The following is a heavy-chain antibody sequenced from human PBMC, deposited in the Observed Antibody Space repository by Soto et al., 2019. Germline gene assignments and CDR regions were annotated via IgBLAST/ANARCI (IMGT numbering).Heavy chain of an antibody. D-gene: IGHD3-22*01. Sequence: SETLSLTCTVSGRSISSYYWSWIRQPPGKGLEWIGYIYYSGSTNYNPSLKSRVTISVDTSKNQFSLKLSSVTAADTAVYYCARVLNYYDSSGYYRRYYFDYWGQGTLVTVSS. CDR3: ARVLNYYDSSGYYRRYYFDY. V-gene: IGHV4-59*01. CDR2: IYYSGST. J-gene: IGHJ4*02. CDR1: GRSISSYY.